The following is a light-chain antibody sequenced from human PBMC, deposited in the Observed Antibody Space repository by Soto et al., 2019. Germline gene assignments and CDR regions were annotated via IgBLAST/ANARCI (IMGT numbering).Light chain of an antibody. J-gene: IGKJ4*01. V-gene: IGKV3-20*01. Sequence: EIVLTQSPGTLSLSPGERATLSCRASQCVSSSSLAWYQQKPGQAPRLLIYDTSSRATGIPDRFSGSGSGTDFTLTISRLEPEDFAVYYCQQYVSSPLTFGGGTKVDIK. CDR1: QCVSSSS. CDR3: QQYVSSPLT. CDR2: DTS.